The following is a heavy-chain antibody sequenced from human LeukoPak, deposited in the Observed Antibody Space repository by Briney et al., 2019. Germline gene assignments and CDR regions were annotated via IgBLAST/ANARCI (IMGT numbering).Heavy chain of an antibody. J-gene: IGHJ4*02. CDR1: GVTFDDYA. CDR2: ISGDGGST. Sequence: PGGSLRLSCADSGVTFDDYAMRWGRQAPGKGLEWVSLISGDGGSTYYADSVKGRFTISRDNSKNSLYLQMNSLRTEDTALYYCAKDRIQLWLRGGFDYWGQGTLVTVSS. V-gene: IGHV3-43*02. CDR3: AKDRIQLWLRGGFDY. D-gene: IGHD5-18*01.